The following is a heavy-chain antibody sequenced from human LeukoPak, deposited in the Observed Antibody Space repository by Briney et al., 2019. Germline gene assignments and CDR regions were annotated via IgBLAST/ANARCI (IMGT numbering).Heavy chain of an antibody. V-gene: IGHV3-21*01. Sequence: GGSLRLSCAASGFTFSSYSMNWVRQAPGKGLEWVSSISSTGSYMYYADSLKGRFTISRDNAKNPLYLQMNSLRAEDTAVYYCARDSRTMVRGVSDCWGQGTLVTVSS. J-gene: IGHJ4*02. CDR3: ARDSRTMVRGVSDC. CDR1: GFTFSSYS. D-gene: IGHD3-10*01. CDR2: ISSTGSYM.